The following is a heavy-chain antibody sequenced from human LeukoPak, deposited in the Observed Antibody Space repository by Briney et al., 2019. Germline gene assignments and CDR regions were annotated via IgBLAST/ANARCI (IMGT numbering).Heavy chain of an antibody. D-gene: IGHD3-3*01. J-gene: IGHJ5*02. CDR2: IYSGGNT. CDR3: ARGIGSQLRSGWFDP. V-gene: IGHV3-66*01. CDR1: GFTVSSNY. Sequence: GGSLGLSCAASGFTVSSNYMSWVRQAPGKGLEWVSVIYSGGNTYYADSVEGRFTMSRDNSKNTLYLQMNSPRAEDTAVYYCARGIGSQLRSGWFDPWGQGTLVTVSS.